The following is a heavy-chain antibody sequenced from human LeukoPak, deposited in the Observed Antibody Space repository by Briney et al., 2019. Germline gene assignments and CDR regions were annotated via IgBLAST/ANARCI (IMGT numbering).Heavy chain of an antibody. V-gene: IGHV1-3*01. CDR1: GYTFTSYA. CDR3: ARDWGLWFGEYYFDY. Sequence: ASVTVSCTSSGYTFTSYAMHWVRQAPGQRLEWMGWINAGNGNTKYSQKFQGRVTITRDTSASTAYMELSSLRSEDTAVYYCARDWGLWFGEYYFDYWGRGTLVTVSS. CDR2: INAGNGNT. D-gene: IGHD3-10*01. J-gene: IGHJ4*02.